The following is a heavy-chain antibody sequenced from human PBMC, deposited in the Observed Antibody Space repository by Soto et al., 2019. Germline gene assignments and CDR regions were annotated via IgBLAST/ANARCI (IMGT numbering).Heavy chain of an antibody. Sequence: EVHLLDSGGGLVQPGGSLRLSCVASGFSFSDYAMTWVRQAPGKGLEWVSTISGGGGVTYFADSVKGRFAISRDNSKNTVELQMNSLRAEDTAIYYCAKVYGQLRLLPFDYWGQGTLVTVSS. CDR1: GFSFSDYA. V-gene: IGHV3-23*01. J-gene: IGHJ4*02. D-gene: IGHD5-18*01. CDR2: ISGGGGVT. CDR3: AKVYGQLRLLPFDY.